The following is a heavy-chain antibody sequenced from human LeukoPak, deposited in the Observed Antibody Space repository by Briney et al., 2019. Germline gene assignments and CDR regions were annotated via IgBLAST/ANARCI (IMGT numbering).Heavy chain of an antibody. J-gene: IGHJ4*02. CDR3: ARDPVEWELLLDY. CDR2: MNIDGSEK. Sequence: GGSLRLSCAASGFTFSNYWMGWGRQAPGKRPEWVANMNIDGSEKYYADSVKGRFSISRDNARNSVYLQMASLRVEDTAVYYCARDPVEWELLLDYWGQGTLVTVSS. CDR1: GFTFSNYW. V-gene: IGHV3-7*01. D-gene: IGHD1-26*01.